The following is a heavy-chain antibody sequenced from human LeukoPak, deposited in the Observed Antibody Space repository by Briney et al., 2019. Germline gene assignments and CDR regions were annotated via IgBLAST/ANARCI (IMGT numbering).Heavy chain of an antibody. CDR2: INPSGGST. J-gene: IGHJ1*01. CDR3: AREGRGTYYYDSSGYYPNNAEYFQH. D-gene: IGHD3-22*01. CDR1: GYTFTSYY. Sequence: ASVTVSCKASGYTFTSYYMHWVRQAPGQGLEWMGIINPSGGSTSYAQKFQGRVTMTRDTSTSTVYMELSSLRSEDTAVYYCAREGRGTYYYDSSGYYPNNAEYFQHWGQGTLVTVSS. V-gene: IGHV1-46*01.